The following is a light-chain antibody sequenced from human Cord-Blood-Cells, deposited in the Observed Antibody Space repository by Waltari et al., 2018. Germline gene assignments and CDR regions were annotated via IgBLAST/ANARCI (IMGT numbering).Light chain of an antibody. CDR1: QRISSY. CDR3: QQSYSTPYT. V-gene: IGKV1-39*01. J-gene: IGKJ2*01. Sequence: MQMTHSPSSLSASVGDRVTITCRASQRISSYLNWYQQKPGKAPKLLIYAASSLQSGVPSRFSGSGSGTDFTLTISSLQPEDFATYYCQQSYSTPYTFGQGTKLESK. CDR2: AAS.